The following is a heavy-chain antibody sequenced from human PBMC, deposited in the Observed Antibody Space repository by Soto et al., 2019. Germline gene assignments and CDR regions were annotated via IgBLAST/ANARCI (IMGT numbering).Heavy chain of an antibody. CDR3: VPNFDY. J-gene: IGHJ4*02. V-gene: IGHV3-30*03. CDR2: ISNNSSHE. CDR1: GFIFSDYG. Sequence: QVGVVQSGGGVVQPGKSVRLSCKASGFIFSDYGVHWARQAPGKGLQWVAFISNNSSHEYYADSVKGRFTISRDNSQNTVYLHLKSLRPEDTAVYYCVPNFDYWGQGTRVNVSP.